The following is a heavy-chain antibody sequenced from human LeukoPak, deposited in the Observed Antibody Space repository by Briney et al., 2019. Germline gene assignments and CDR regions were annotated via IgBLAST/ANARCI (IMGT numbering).Heavy chain of an antibody. D-gene: IGHD3-9*01. CDR3: ARVGKTVLRYVDWLPGYFDY. V-gene: IGHV3-7*04. Sequence: GGSLRLSCAASGFTFSGYWMTWVRQAPGKGLEWVANIKQDGSENYYVDSVKGRFTISRDNAKNSLCLQMNYLRADDTAVYYCARVGKTVLRYVDWLPGYFDYWGQGTLVTVSS. CDR1: GFTFSGYW. J-gene: IGHJ4*02. CDR2: IKQDGSEN.